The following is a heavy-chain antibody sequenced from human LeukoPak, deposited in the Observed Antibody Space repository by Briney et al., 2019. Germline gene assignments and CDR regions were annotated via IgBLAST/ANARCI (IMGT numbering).Heavy chain of an antibody. CDR1: GGSFSGYY. CDR3: ARRAGAYDY. V-gene: IGHV4-34*01. J-gene: IGHJ4*02. D-gene: IGHD1-26*01. CDR2: IYHSGST. Sequence: SETLSLTCAVYGGSFSGYYWTWIRQPPGKGLEWIGSIYHSGSTYYNPSLKSRVTISVDTSKNQFSLKLSSVTAADTAVYYCARRAGAYDYWGQGTLVTVSS.